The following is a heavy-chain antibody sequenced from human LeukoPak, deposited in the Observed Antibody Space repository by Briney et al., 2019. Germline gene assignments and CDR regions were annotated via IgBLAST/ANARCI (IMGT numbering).Heavy chain of an antibody. CDR2: IRTTAEGAKYA. CDR3: ATDQRYAFDY. J-gene: IGHJ4*02. Sequence: GGSLRLSCAASGFTFSSYSMNWVRQAPGKGLERISNIRTTAEGAKYAYYADSVKGRVTISRDVGKNTLYLHMNSLRDDDTAVYYCATDQRYAFDYWGQGILVTVSS. V-gene: IGHV3-48*02. D-gene: IGHD3-9*01. CDR1: GFTFSSYS.